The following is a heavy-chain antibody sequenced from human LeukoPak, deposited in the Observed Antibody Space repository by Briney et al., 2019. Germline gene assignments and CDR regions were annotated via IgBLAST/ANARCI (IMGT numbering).Heavy chain of an antibody. D-gene: IGHD5-24*01. CDR1: GDPISSGRYY. J-gene: IGHJ3*02. V-gene: IGHV4-31*02. Sequence: PSETLSLTWSVSGDPISSGRYYWSWSRQHPGKGLEWIECIYYSRSTNYNPSLKSRVTISVDMSKSQFSLKLTSVTAADTAMYYCARERRDGYKTSPAFDIWGQGTMVTVSS. CDR3: ARERRDGYKTSPAFDI. CDR2: IYYSRST.